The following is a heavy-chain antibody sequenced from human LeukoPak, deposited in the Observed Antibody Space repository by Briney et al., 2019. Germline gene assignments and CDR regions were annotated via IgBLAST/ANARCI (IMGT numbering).Heavy chain of an antibody. Sequence: GESLKISCKGSGYSFTSYWIGWVCQLPGKGLEWMGIIYPGDSDTRYSPSFQGQVTISADKSISTAYLQWSSLKASDTAMYYCARPSYDFSFDYWGQGTLVTVSS. J-gene: IGHJ4*02. V-gene: IGHV5-51*01. CDR2: IYPGDSDT. CDR3: ARPSYDFSFDY. D-gene: IGHD3-3*01. CDR1: GYSFTSYW.